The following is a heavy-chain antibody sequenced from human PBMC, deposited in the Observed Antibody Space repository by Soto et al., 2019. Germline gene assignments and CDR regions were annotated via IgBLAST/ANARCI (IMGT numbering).Heavy chain of an antibody. CDR2: ISAGNGNT. Sequence: QVQLVQSRAEVKKPGASVKLSCKXSGYXFNSYDMHWVRQAPGQRLEWMGWISAGNGNTKFSQRFQGRISITRDTSASTAYMELRSLRSEDTAVYXXARXRXDXXHSLHYWGQGTLVTVSS. J-gene: IGHJ4*02. CDR3: ARXRXDXXHSLHY. D-gene: IGHD2-21*01. CDR1: GYXFNSYD. V-gene: IGHV1-3*01.